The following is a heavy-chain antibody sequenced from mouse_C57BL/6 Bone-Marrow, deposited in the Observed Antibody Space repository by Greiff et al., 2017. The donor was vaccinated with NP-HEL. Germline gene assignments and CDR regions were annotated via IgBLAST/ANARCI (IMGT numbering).Heavy chain of an antibody. V-gene: IGHV15-2*01. CDR2: ILPSIGRT. Sequence: VQLQQSGSELRSPGSSVKLSCKDFDSEVFPIAYMCWVRQKPGHGFEWIGGILPSIGRTIYGEKFEDKATLDADTLSNTAYLELNSLTSEDSAISYCARTGDGVVALYYYAMDYWGQGTSVTVSS. CDR1: DSEVFPIAY. CDR3: ARTGDGVVALYYYAMDY. J-gene: IGHJ4*01. D-gene: IGHD1-1*01.